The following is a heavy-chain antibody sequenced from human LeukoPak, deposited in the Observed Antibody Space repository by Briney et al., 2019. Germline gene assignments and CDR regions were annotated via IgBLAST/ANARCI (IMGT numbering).Heavy chain of an antibody. V-gene: IGHV3-7*01. CDR3: ARSIGCSGPKCYGVYYFDF. Sequence: PGGSLRLSCGTSGFTFSNYWMSWVRQAPGKGLEWVANINLDGSEKYYVGSVRGRFTISKDNARNSLLLQMNSLRVEDTAVYYCARSIGCSGPKCYGVYYFDFWGQGALVTVSS. CDR2: INLDGSEK. CDR1: GFTFSNYW. J-gene: IGHJ4*02. D-gene: IGHD2-2*01.